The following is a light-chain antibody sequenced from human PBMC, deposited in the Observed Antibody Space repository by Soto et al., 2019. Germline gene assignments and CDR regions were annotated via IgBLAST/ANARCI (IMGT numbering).Light chain of an antibody. CDR1: SSNVGSNY. CDR3: GTRDNSLFAV. CDR2: DNG. J-gene: IGLJ2*01. V-gene: IGLV1-51*01. Sequence: QSVLTQPPSVSAAPGQKVTISCSGSSSNVGSNYVSWYQQLAGTAPKLLIYDNGKRSSVIPDRFSGSQSGTSAPLGITVLQAGDEDDYYCGTRDNSLFAVFGGGTQLTVL.